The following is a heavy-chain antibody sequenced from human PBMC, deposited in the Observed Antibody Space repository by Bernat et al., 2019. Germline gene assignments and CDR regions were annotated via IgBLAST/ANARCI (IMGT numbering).Heavy chain of an antibody. V-gene: IGHV4-59*01. Sequence: QVQLQESGPGLVKPSETLSLTCTVSGGSISSYYWSWIRQPPGKGLEWIGYIYYSGSTNYNPSLKSRVTISVDTSKNQFSLKLSSVTAADTAVYYCARAPGIYSSGWYYFDYGGQGTLVTVSS. J-gene: IGHJ4*02. D-gene: IGHD6-19*01. CDR1: GGSISSYY. CDR3: ARAPGIYSSGWYYFDY. CDR2: IYYSGST.